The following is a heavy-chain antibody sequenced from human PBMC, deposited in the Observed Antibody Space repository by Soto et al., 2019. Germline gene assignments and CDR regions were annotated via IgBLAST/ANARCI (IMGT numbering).Heavy chain of an antibody. D-gene: IGHD1-26*01. V-gene: IGHV4-4*02. CDR2: IFHNGNT. Sequence: QVQLQESGPGLVKPSGTLSLTCTVSGGSIKTNVWWSWVRQPPGKGLEWIGEIFHNGNTYYNPSLQSRVTMSVDKSKNQFSLMLTSVTSADTAMYYCARDDSGPREADRFDSWGQGILVTVS. J-gene: IGHJ4*02. CDR3: ARDDSGPREADRFDS. CDR1: GGSIKTNVW.